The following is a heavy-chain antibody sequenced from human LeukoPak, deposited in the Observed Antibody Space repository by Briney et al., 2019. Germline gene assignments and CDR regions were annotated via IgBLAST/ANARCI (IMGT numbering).Heavy chain of an antibody. CDR3: ARRGYLYAFDI. CDR2: INHSGST. V-gene: IGHV4-34*01. Sequence: PSETLSLTCAVYGGSFSGYYWSWIRQPPGKGLEWIGEINHSGSTNYNPSLKSRVTISVEKSKNQFSLKLSSVTAADTAVYYCARRGYLYAFDIWGQGTMVTVSS. CDR1: GGSFSGYY. J-gene: IGHJ3*02. D-gene: IGHD6-13*01.